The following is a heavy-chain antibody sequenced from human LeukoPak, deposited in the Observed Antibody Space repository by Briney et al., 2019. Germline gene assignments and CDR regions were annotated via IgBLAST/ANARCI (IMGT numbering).Heavy chain of an antibody. J-gene: IGHJ5*02. D-gene: IGHD1-26*01. CDR3: VRLSWELGDGGVT. CDR1: GFTFSSYA. Sequence: PGGSLRLSCAASGFTFSSYAMGWVRQAPGKGLVWISRINSDGSSTSYADSVKGRFTISRDNAKNTLYLQMNSLRAEDTAVYYCVRLSWELGDGGVTWGQGTLVTVSS. V-gene: IGHV3-74*01. CDR2: INSDGSST.